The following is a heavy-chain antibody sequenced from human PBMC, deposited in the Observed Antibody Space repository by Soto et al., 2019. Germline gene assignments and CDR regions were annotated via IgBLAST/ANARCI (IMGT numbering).Heavy chain of an antibody. CDR1: GFTFSSYA. CDR2: ISGSGGST. V-gene: IGHV3-23*01. J-gene: IGHJ6*02. D-gene: IGHD3-9*01. CDR3: ARVSPDFRFFDWSTEKEQYYHAMDV. Sequence: PGGSLRLSCAASGFTFSSYAMSWVRQAPGKGQEWVSAISGSGGSTYYADTVKGRFTISRDNSKNTLYLQVNSLRAADTARYYCARVSPDFRFFDWSTEKEQYYHAMDVWGQGTTVTVSS.